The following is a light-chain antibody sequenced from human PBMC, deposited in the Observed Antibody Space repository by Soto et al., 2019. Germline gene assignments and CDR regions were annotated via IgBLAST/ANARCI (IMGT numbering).Light chain of an antibody. CDR3: ISYTDRQSYL. CDR2: AVS. J-gene: IGLJ1*01. Sequence: QSVLTQPASVSGSPGQSITISCTGTSGGIGSYNRVSWYQQHPGKAPKLIIYAVSDRPPGVSDRFSGSKSGITASLTISGLQTEDEADYYCISYTDRQSYLFGTGTKVTVL. V-gene: IGLV2-14*03. CDR1: SGGIGSYNR.